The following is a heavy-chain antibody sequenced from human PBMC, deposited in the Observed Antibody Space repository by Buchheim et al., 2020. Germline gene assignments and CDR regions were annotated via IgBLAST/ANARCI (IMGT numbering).Heavy chain of an antibody. D-gene: IGHD7-27*01. CDR2: IRSKAYGGTT. V-gene: IGHV3-49*04. Sequence: EVQLVESGGGLVQPGRSLRLSCTASGFTFGDYAMSWVRQAPGKGLEWVGFIRSKAYGGTTEYAASVKGRFTISRDDSKSIAYLQMNSLKTEDTAVYYCTRERHGDLRYFDYWGQGTL. J-gene: IGHJ4*02. CDR3: TRERHGDLRYFDY. CDR1: GFTFGDYA.